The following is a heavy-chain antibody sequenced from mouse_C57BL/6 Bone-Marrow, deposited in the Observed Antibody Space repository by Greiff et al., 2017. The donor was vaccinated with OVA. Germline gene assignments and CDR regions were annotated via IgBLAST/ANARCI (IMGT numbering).Heavy chain of an antibody. D-gene: IGHD1-1*01. V-gene: IGHV7-3*03. Sequence: EVQRVESGGGLVQPGGSLSLSCAASGFTFTDYYMSWVRQPPGKALEWLGFIRNKANGYTTEYSASVKGRITISRDNSQSILYLQMNALRAEDSATYYCAKPVVGDYYAMDYWGQGTSVTVSS. CDR1: GFTFTDYY. J-gene: IGHJ4*01. CDR2: IRNKANGYTT. CDR3: AKPVVGDYYAMDY.